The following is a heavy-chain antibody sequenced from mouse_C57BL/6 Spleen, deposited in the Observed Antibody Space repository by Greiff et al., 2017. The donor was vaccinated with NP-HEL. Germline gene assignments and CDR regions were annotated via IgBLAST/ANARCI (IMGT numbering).Heavy chain of an antibody. CDR3: ARWASGAWSLHY. V-gene: IGHV1-59*01. CDR1: GYTFTSYW. CDR2: IDPSDSYT. D-gene: IGHD6-1*01. Sequence: QVQLQQPGAELVRPGTSVKLSCKASGYTFTSYWMHWVKQRPGQGLEWIGVIDPSDSYTNYNQKFKGKATLTVDTSSSTAYMQLSSLTSEDSAVYYCARWASGAWSLHYWGQGTTLTVSS. J-gene: IGHJ2*01.